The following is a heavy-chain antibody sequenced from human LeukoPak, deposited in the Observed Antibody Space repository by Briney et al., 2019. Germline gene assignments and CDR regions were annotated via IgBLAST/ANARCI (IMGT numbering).Heavy chain of an antibody. V-gene: IGHV4-30-2*01. CDR2: IYHSGST. J-gene: IGHJ4*02. D-gene: IGHD2-8*01. Sequence: SETLSLTCTVSGGSISSSSYYWSWIRQPPGKGLEWIGYIYHSGSTYYNPSLKSRVTISVDRSKNQFSLKLSSVTAADTAVYYCARVSRYCTNGVCYTLDYWGQGTLVTVSS. CDR3: ARVSRYCTNGVCYTLDY. CDR1: GGSISSSSYY.